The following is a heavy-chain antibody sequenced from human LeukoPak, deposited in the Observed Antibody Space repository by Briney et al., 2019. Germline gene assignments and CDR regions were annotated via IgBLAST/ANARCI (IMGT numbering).Heavy chain of an antibody. V-gene: IGHV3-23*01. CDR3: AKDLDYYDSSGSRNY. CDR1: GFTFRSYG. Sequence: GGSLRLSCAASGFTFRSYGIPWVRQAPGKGLEWVSAISGSGGSTYYADSVKGRFTISRDNSKNTLYLQMNSLRAEDTAVYYCAKDLDYYDSSGSRNYWGQGTLVTVSS. J-gene: IGHJ4*02. CDR2: ISGSGGST. D-gene: IGHD3-22*01.